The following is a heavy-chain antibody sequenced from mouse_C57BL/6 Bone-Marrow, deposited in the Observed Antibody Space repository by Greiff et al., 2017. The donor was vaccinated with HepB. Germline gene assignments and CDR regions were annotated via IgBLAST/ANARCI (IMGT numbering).Heavy chain of an antibody. CDR1: GYTFTSYW. V-gene: IGHV1-5*01. CDR3: TLISAFGY. CDR2: IYPGNSDT. D-gene: IGHD1-1*01. J-gene: IGHJ3*01. Sequence: VQLQQSGTVLARPGASVKMSCKTSGYTFTSYWMHWVKQRPGQGLEWIGVIYPGNSDTSYNQKFKGKAKLTAVTSASTAYMELSSLTYEDSAVYYCTLISAFGYWGEGTLVTVSA.